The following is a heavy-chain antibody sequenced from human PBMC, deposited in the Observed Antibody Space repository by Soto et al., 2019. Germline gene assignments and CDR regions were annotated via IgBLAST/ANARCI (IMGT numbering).Heavy chain of an antibody. D-gene: IGHD1-26*01. Sequence: SVKVSCKASGGTFSSYAISWVRQAPGQGLEWMGGIIPIFGTANYAQRFQGRVTITADESTSTAYMELSSLRSEDTAVYYCASSRVGATRSDYYFDYWGQGTLVTVSS. CDR3: ASSRVGATRSDYYFDY. CDR1: GGTFSSYA. CDR2: IIPIFGTA. J-gene: IGHJ4*02. V-gene: IGHV1-69*13.